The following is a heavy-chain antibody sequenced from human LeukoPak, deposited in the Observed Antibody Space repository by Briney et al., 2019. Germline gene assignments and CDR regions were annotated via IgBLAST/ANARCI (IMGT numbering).Heavy chain of an antibody. D-gene: IGHD3-22*01. CDR2: VWLDGSST. J-gene: IGHJ4*02. CDR3: AKDGDSYDSSGAFDY. Sequence: GGSLRLSCAASGFSFSSHAMHWVRQAPGKGLEWVAVVWLDGSSTSYGDSVRGRFNISRDDSKNTVFLQMNSLRAEDTAVYYCAKDGDSYDSSGAFDYWGQGTLVTVSS. V-gene: IGHV3-33*03. CDR1: GFSFSSHA.